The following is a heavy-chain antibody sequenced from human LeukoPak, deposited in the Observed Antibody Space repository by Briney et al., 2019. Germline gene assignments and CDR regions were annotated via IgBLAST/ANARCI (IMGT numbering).Heavy chain of an antibody. CDR3: ARVLPRIYCSSTSCPIDY. CDR2: MNPNSGNT. CDR1: GYTFTSSD. J-gene: IGHJ4*02. Sequence: ASVKVSCKASGYTFTSSDINWVRQAPGQGLEWMGWMNPNSGNTYYVQRFQGRVTMTRDTSISTAYMELSRLRSDDTAVYYCARVLPRIYCSSTSCPIDYWGQGTLVTVSS. D-gene: IGHD2-2*01. V-gene: IGHV1-8*01.